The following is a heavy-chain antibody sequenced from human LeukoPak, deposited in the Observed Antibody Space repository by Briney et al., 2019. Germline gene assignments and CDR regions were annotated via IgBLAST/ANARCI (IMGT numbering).Heavy chain of an antibody. CDR2: ISWNSGNM. Sequence: PGRSLRLSCAPSGFMFNDYALHWVRQAPGKGLEWVSSISWNSGNMYYVDSVKGRFTISRDNAKNSLSLQMNSLRAEDTAVYYCARLSAFYYYYMDVWGKGTTVTVSS. J-gene: IGHJ6*03. CDR1: GFMFNDYA. V-gene: IGHV3-9*01. D-gene: IGHD4/OR15-4a*01. CDR3: ARLSAFYYYYMDV.